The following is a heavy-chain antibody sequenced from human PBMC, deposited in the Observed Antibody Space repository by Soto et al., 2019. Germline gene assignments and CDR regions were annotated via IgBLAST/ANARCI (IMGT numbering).Heavy chain of an antibody. CDR2: ISWNSGSI. J-gene: IGHJ6*02. D-gene: IGHD6-13*01. V-gene: IGHV3-9*01. CDR3: AKDVTAAGTYYYYGMDV. CDR1: GFTFDDYA. Sequence: GGSLRLSCAASGFTFDDYAMHWVRQAPGKGLEWVSGISWNSGSIGYADSVKGRFTISRDNAKNSLYLQMNSLRAEDTALYYCAKDVTAAGTYYYYGMDVWGQGTTVTVSS.